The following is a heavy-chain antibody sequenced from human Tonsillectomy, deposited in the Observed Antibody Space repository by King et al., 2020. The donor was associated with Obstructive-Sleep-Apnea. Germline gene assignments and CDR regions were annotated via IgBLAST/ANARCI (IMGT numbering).Heavy chain of an antibody. CDR2: ISYSGST. Sequence: QLQESGPGLVKPSETLSLTCTVFGDSINHYYWSWIRQPPGKGLEWIGYISYSGSTNYNPSLRSRATISLDTSKNHLSLRLSSVNAADTAVYFCARVAFRGDERFGELSDAFDIWGQGTLVTVSS. CDR1: GDSINHYY. J-gene: IGHJ3*02. CDR3: ARVAFRGDERFGELSDAFDI. D-gene: IGHD3-16*02. V-gene: IGHV4-59*01.